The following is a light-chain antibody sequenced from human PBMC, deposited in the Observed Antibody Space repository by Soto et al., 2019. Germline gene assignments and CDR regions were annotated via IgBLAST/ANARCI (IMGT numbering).Light chain of an antibody. CDR1: QSLTKY. V-gene: IGKV3-11*01. Sequence: EIVLTQSPATLSLSPGERATLSCRASQSLTKYLAWYQQKPGQAPRLLIYDASNRATGIPARFRGSGSGTDFTLTISYLESEDFAVYYCQQRSNWPPTWTFGQGTKVEIK. J-gene: IGKJ1*01. CDR2: DAS. CDR3: QQRSNWPPTWT.